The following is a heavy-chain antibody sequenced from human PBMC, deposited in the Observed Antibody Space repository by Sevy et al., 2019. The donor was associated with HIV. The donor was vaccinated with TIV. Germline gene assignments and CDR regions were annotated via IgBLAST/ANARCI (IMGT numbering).Heavy chain of an antibody. V-gene: IGHV3-30-3*01. CDR2: ISYDGSNK. CDR3: AREAYYYDSSGYYAPDY. Sequence: GGSLRLSCAASGFTFSSYAMHWVRQAPGKGLEWVAVISYDGSNKYYADSVKGRFTISRDNSKNTLYLQMNSLRAEDTAGYYCAREAYYYDSSGYYAPDYWGQGTLVTVSS. J-gene: IGHJ4*02. CDR1: GFTFSSYA. D-gene: IGHD3-22*01.